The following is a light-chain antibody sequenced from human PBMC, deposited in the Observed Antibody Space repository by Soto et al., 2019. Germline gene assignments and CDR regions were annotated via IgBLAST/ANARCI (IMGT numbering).Light chain of an antibody. V-gene: IGKV3-20*01. CDR3: QYYGSSVT. CDR2: GTS. CDR1: QSVGPN. Sequence: EIVLRHSPGNLSVYTGESATLSCMASQSVGPNLVLYQQKFGQAPRLLIYGTSNRATGGIADRFSGSGSGTDFTLTISRLESEDFAVYNCQYYGSSVTFSGGTKVDVK. J-gene: IGKJ4*01.